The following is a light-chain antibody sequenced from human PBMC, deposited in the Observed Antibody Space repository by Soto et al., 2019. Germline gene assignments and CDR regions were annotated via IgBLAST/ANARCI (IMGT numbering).Light chain of an antibody. CDR2: DVA. Sequence: QSALTQPASVSDSPGQSITISCTGTSSDVGGSNFVSWYQQHPRKPPKLIIYDVANRPSGVSNRFSGSKSGSTASLIISRLQPEDEADYYCVSYTSSTTYVFGTGTKVTVL. CDR3: VSYTSSTTYV. V-gene: IGLV2-14*03. CDR1: SSDVGGSNF. J-gene: IGLJ1*01.